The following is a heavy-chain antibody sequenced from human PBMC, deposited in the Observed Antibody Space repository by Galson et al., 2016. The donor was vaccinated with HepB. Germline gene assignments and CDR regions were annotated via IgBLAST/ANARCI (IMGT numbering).Heavy chain of an antibody. Sequence: SLRLSCAGSGFTFSSYAMSWVRQAPVKGLEWVSTISGSGDITYYADSVKGRFTISRDNSKSTLYLQMNTLRADDTAVYYCAKGLQVDKAMVGAYWGQGTLVTVSS. CDR2: ISGSGDIT. V-gene: IGHV3-23*01. CDR3: AKGLQVDKAMVGAY. D-gene: IGHD5-18*01. J-gene: IGHJ4*02. CDR1: GFTFSSYA.